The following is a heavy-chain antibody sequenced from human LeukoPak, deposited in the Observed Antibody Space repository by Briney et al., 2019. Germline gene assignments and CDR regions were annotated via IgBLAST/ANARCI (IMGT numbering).Heavy chain of an antibody. V-gene: IGHV4-61*02. CDR1: GGSISSGSSY. D-gene: IGHD5-24*01. CDR2: IYTSGST. J-gene: IGHJ3*02. CDR3: SRQEMAAIYGAFDI. Sequence: SQTLSLTCTVSGGSISSGSSYWSWIRQPAGKGLEWIGRIYTSGSTNYNPSLKSRVTISVDTSKNQFSLKLSSVTAAGTAVYYCSRQEMAAIYGAFDIRGQGTMVTVSS.